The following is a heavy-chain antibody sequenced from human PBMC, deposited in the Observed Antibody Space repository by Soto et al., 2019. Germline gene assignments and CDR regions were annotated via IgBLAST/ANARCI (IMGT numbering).Heavy chain of an antibody. CDR1: GYTFTSYG. J-gene: IGHJ6*04. CDR2: ISAYNGNT. D-gene: IGHD3-9*01. Sequence: ASVKVSCKASGYTFTSYGISWVRQAPGQGLEWMGWISAYNGNTNYAQKLQGRVTMTTDTSTSTAYMELRSLRSDDTAVYYCARDYYDILTGYYNYGMDVWGKGTTVTVPQ. CDR3: ARDYYDILTGYYNYGMDV. V-gene: IGHV1-18*01.